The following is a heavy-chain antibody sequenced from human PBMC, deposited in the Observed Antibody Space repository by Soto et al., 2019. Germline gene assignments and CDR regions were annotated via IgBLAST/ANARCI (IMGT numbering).Heavy chain of an antibody. CDR2: IYPGDSDT. J-gene: IGHJ4*02. CDR3: ARQACLGANCSSNLFFDN. Sequence: PAESLTISCKASGYKFTGYWIVWVRQMPGKGLEWMGIIYPGDSDTRYSPSFDGHVTISADKSTNTAYLQWSGLKASDTAIYYCARQACLGANCSSNLFFDNWGQGTMVTVSS. V-gene: IGHV5-51*01. D-gene: IGHD2-15*01. CDR1: GYKFTGYW.